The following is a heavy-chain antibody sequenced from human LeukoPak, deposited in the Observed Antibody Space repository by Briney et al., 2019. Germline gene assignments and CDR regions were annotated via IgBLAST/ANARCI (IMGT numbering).Heavy chain of an antibody. Sequence: GRSLRLSCAASGFTFSSYAMPWVRQAPGKGLEWVAVISYDGSNKYYADSVKGRFTISRDNSKNTLYLQMNSLRAEDTAVYYCAPGSLTIFGVASKYYFDYWGQGTLVTVSS. J-gene: IGHJ4*02. CDR2: ISYDGSNK. CDR1: GFTFSSYA. D-gene: IGHD3-3*01. CDR3: APGSLTIFGVASKYYFDY. V-gene: IGHV3-30-3*02.